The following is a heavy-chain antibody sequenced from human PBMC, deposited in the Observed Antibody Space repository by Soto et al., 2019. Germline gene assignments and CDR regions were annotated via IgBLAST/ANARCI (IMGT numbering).Heavy chain of an antibody. Sequence: PGGSLRLSCAASGFTFSSYAMSWVRQAPGKGLEWVSAISGSGGSTYYADSVKGRFTISRDNSKNTLYLQMNSLRAEDTAVYYCAKGSPPSPSYYYDSSGYWVCWGQGTLVTVSS. CDR1: GFTFSSYA. J-gene: IGHJ4*02. CDR3: AKGSPPSPSYYYDSSGYWVC. CDR2: ISGSGGST. V-gene: IGHV3-23*01. D-gene: IGHD3-22*01.